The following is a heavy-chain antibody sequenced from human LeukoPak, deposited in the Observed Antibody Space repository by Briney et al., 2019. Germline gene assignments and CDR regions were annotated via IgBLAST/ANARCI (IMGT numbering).Heavy chain of an antibody. CDR3: AKERRGYYMDV. D-gene: IGHD3-10*01. CDR1: GFSFGDFA. J-gene: IGHJ6*03. CDR2: INWNASFT. V-gene: IGHV3-43D*04. Sequence: GGSLRLSCAASGFSFGDFAMQWVRQAPGKGLEWVALINWNASFTHYADSVKGRFTISRDNSKNSLSLQMNSLRPEDTALYYCAKERRGYYMDVWGKGTTVIVSS.